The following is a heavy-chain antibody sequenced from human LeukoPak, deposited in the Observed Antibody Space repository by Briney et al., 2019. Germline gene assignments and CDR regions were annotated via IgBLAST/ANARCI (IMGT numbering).Heavy chain of an antibody. CDR2: INSDGSST. Sequence: GGSLRLSCAASGFTFSSYWMHWVRQAPGKGLVWVSRINSDGSSTSYADSVKGRFTISRDNAKNTPYLQMNSLRAEDTAVYYCARGSYSGSSGSDYWGQGTLVTVSS. D-gene: IGHD1-26*01. V-gene: IGHV3-74*01. J-gene: IGHJ4*02. CDR3: ARGSYSGSSGSDY. CDR1: GFTFSSYW.